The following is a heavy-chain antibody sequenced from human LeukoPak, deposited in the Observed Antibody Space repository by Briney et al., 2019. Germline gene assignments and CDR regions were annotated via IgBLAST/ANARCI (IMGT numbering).Heavy chain of an antibody. V-gene: IGHV4-59*08. CDR1: GGSVSSYS. D-gene: IGHD6-13*01. Sequence: PSETLSLTCTVSGGSVSSYSWSWIRQPPGKGLEWIGYSYYSGSTNYNPSLKSRVTISVDTSKSQFSLKLTSVTAADTAVYYCARTRSQGIAAQYFDYWGQGTLVTVSS. J-gene: IGHJ4*02. CDR3: ARTRSQGIAAQYFDY. CDR2: SYYSGST.